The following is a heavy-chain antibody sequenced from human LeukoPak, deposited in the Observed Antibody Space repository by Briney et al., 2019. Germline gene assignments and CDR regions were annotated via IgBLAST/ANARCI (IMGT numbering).Heavy chain of an antibody. CDR3: AKGSPFLATTAFDY. V-gene: IGHV3-9*01. Sequence: GGSLGLSCAASGFTFDDYAMHWVRQAPGKGLEWVSGISWNSGSIGYADSVKGRFTISRDNAKNSLYLQMNSLRAEDTALYYCAKGSPFLATTAFDYWGQGTLVTVSS. CDR1: GFTFDDYA. J-gene: IGHJ4*02. D-gene: IGHD4-17*01. CDR2: ISWNSGSI.